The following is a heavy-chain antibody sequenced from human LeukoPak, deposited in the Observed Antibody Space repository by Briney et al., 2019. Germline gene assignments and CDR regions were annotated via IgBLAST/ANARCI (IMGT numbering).Heavy chain of an antibody. D-gene: IGHD4-17*01. V-gene: IGHV3-23*01. Sequence: GGSLRLSCATSGFIFSAYAMSWVRQAPGQGLEWVSVIGTGGETHYADSVRGRFTISRNNFKNTLYLQMNSLRAEDTAVYYCAKRVTVTTKYFDSWGQGTLVTVSS. CDR3: AKRVTVTTKYFDS. J-gene: IGHJ4*02. CDR1: GFIFSAYA. CDR2: IGTGGET.